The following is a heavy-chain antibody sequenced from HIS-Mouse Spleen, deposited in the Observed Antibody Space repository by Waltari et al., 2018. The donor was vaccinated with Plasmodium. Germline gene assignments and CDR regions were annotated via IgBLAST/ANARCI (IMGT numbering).Heavy chain of an antibody. CDR3: ASSWYWYFDL. V-gene: IGHV3-7*01. CDR2: IKQDGSEK. Sequence: EVQLVESGGGLVQPGGSLRLSCAASGFTFRSYWMSWVRQAPGKGLEWVANIKQDGSEKYYVDSVKGRFTISRDNAKNSLCLQMNSLRAEDTAVYYCASSWYWYFDLWGRGTLVTVSS. J-gene: IGHJ2*01. D-gene: IGHD6-13*01. CDR1: GFTFRSYW.